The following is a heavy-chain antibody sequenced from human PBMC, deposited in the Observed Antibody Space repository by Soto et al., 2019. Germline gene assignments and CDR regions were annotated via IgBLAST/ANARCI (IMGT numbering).Heavy chain of an antibody. D-gene: IGHD3-3*01. J-gene: IGHJ5*02. Sequence: EVQVVESGGGLVQPGGSLRLSCAASGFTFSSNSMNWVRQAPGRGLEWISYISSSSSTRYADSVKGRFTISRENAKNSLYLQMNSLRDEDTAVYYCARVIWSGHLTSDLWGQGTLVTVSS. CDR1: GFTFSSNS. CDR2: ISSSSSTR. V-gene: IGHV3-48*02. CDR3: ARVIWSGHLTSDL.